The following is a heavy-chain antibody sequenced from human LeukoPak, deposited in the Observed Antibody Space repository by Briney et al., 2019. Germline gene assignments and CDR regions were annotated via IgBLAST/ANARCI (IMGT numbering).Heavy chain of an antibody. Sequence: GGSLRLSCAASGFTFSSNAMCWVRQAPGKGLEWVSLISGTGGTTYYADSVKGRLTISRDNSKNTLYLQMNSLRVEDTAVYYCAKDAHSGSYFDYWGQGILVTVSS. D-gene: IGHD1-26*01. CDR3: AKDAHSGSYFDY. V-gene: IGHV3-23*01. CDR2: ISGTGGTT. CDR1: GFTFSSNA. J-gene: IGHJ4*01.